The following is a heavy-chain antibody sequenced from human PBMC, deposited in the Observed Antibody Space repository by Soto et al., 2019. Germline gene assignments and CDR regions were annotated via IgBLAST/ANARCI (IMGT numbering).Heavy chain of an antibody. CDR2: IRSKANSYAT. Sequence: GGSLRLSCAASGFTFSGSAMHWVRQASGKGLEWVGRIRSKANSYATAYAASVKGRFTISRDDSKNTAYLQMNSLKTEDTAVYYCTSPHYCSGGSCYQTFDYWGQGTLVTVSS. D-gene: IGHD2-15*01. CDR3: TSPHYCSGGSCYQTFDY. CDR1: GFTFSGSA. J-gene: IGHJ4*02. V-gene: IGHV3-73*01.